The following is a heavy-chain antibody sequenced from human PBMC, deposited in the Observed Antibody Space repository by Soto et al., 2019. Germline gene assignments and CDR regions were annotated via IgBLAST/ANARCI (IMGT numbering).Heavy chain of an antibody. D-gene: IGHD3-9*01. CDR2: FDPEDGET. CDR3: ATEPPLRYFDWLPKYDY. Sequence: ASVKVSCKVSGYTLTELSMHWVRQAPGKGLEWMGGFDPEDGETIYAQKFQGRVTMTEDTSTDTAYMELSSLRSEDTAVYYCATEPPLRYFDWLPKYDYWGQGTLVTVS. CDR1: GYTLTELS. J-gene: IGHJ4*02. V-gene: IGHV1-24*01.